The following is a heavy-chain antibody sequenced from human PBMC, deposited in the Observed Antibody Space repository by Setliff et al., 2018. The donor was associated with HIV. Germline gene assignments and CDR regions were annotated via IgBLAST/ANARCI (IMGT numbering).Heavy chain of an antibody. J-gene: IGHJ4*02. CDR2: ISSSGSTI. CDR1: GFTFSDYY. D-gene: IGHD6-13*01. Sequence: PGGSLRLSCAASGFTFSDYYMSWIRQAPGKGLEWVSYISSSGSTIYYADSVKGRFTISRDNAKNSLYLQMNSLRAEDTAVYYCARDQEQQLVSNFDYWGQGTLVTVSS. V-gene: IGHV3-11*01. CDR3: ARDQEQQLVSNFDY.